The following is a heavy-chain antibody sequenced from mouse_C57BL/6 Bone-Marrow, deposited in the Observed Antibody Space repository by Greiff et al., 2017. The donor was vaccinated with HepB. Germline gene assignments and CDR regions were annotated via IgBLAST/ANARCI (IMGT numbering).Heavy chain of an antibody. V-gene: IGHV1-81*01. Sequence: QVQLQQSGAELARPGASVKLSCKASGYTFTSYGISWVKQRTGLGLEWIGEIYPRSGNTYYNEKFKGKATLTADKSSSTAYMELRSLTSEDSAVYFCARVYYGSSYFDYWGQGTTLTVSS. D-gene: IGHD1-1*01. J-gene: IGHJ2*01. CDR3: ARVYYGSSYFDY. CDR2: IYPRSGNT. CDR1: GYTFTSYG.